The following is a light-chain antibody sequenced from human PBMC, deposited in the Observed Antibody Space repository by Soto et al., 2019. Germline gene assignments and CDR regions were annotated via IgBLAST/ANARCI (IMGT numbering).Light chain of an antibody. J-gene: IGKJ4*01. CDR2: HTS. Sequence: EIVMTQSPVTLSVSPGGRATLSCRASQSIGDSLAWYQQNPGQAPRLLMLHTSTRASGVPARFSGSGSGTDFTLPVSSLQAEDFAVDYCYQYANWPPLTFGGGTKVEI. V-gene: IGKV3-15*01. CDR3: YQYANWPPLT. CDR1: QSIGDS.